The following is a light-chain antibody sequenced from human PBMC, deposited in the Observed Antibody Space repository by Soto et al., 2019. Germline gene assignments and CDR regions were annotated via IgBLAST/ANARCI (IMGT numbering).Light chain of an antibody. J-gene: IGKJ5*01. CDR1: QSVSSY. Sequence: TMLTLSLAALSLSPGERSNLSCRASQSVSSYLAWYQQKPGQAPRLLSYDASNRATGIPARFSGSGSGTDFTLTISSLEPEDFAVYYCQQRCKWIPFGQVRRLAIK. CDR2: DAS. V-gene: IGKV3-11*01. CDR3: QQRCKWIP.